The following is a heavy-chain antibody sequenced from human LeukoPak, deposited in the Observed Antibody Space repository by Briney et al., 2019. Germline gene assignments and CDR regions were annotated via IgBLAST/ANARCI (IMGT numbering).Heavy chain of an antibody. V-gene: IGHV1-2*02. CDR3: AIDQWNQAFYYDSSGYYPDY. CDR1: GYTFTGYY. CDR2: INPNSGGT. J-gene: IGHJ4*02. D-gene: IGHD3-22*01. Sequence: ASVKVSCKASGYTFTGYYMHWVRQAPGQGLEWMGWINPNSGGTNSAQKFQGRVTMTSDTSIITAYMELSRLRSDDTAMYYCAIDQWNQAFYYDSSGYYPDYLVRGTIVTVSS.